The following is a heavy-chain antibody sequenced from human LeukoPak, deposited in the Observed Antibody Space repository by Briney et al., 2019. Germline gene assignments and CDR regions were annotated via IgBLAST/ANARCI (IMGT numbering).Heavy chain of an antibody. J-gene: IGHJ4*02. CDR3: ARDQFGMTDY. CDR2: IYSGGST. V-gene: IGHV3-53*01. CDR1: GFTFSTKW. D-gene: IGHD3-16*01. Sequence: PGGSLRRSCAASGFTFSTKWMTWVRPAPGKGGEWGSVIYSGGSTYYAYSVKGRVTISRDNSKNTLYLQMNSLRAEDTAVYYCARDQFGMTDYWGQGTLVTVSS.